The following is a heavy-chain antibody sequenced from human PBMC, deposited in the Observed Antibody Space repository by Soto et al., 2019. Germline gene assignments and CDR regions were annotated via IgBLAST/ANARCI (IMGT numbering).Heavy chain of an antibody. Sequence: VQLLESGGSLVQPGGSLTLSCAASGFPFSSYAMSWVRQTPEKGLEWVAGISGGGNDRYYADFVQGRFTFSRDNAKNSLYLQMNSLRAEDTAVYYCARESVKIFGVDVFDYWGQGALVTVSS. CDR3: ARESVKIFGVDVFDY. D-gene: IGHD3-3*01. J-gene: IGHJ4*02. CDR1: GFPFSSYA. V-gene: IGHV3-23*01. CDR2: ISGGGNDR.